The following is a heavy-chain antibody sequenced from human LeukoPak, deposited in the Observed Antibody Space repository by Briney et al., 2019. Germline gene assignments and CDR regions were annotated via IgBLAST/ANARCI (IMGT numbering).Heavy chain of an antibody. D-gene: IGHD5-18*01. J-gene: IGHJ4*02. CDR2: INHSGST. CDR3: ARARYRIQLFDY. Sequence: SETLSLTCAVYGGSFSGYYWSWIRQPPGKGLEWIGEINHSGSTNYNPSLKSRVTISVDTSKNQFSLKLGSVTAADTAVYYCARARYRIQLFDYWGQGTLVTVSS. CDR1: GGSFSGYY. V-gene: IGHV4-34*01.